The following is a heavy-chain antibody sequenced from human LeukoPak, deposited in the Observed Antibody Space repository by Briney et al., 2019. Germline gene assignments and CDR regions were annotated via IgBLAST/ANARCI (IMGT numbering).Heavy chain of an antibody. V-gene: IGHV4-34*01. Sequence: KSPETLSLTCAVYGVAFSGYYWSWIRHPPGKGLEWIGEINHSGSTNYNPSLKSRVTISVDTSKNQFSLKLSSVTAADTAVYYCARGIRSYYDSSGIYYFDYWGQGTLVTVSS. CDR3: ARGIRSYYDSSGIYYFDY. J-gene: IGHJ4*02. CDR1: GVAFSGYY. CDR2: INHSGST. D-gene: IGHD3-22*01.